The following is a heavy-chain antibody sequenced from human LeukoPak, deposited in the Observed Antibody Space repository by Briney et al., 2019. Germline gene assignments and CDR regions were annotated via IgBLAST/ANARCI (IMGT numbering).Heavy chain of an antibody. Sequence: GGSLRLSCVASRFTSTDYSMNWVRQAPGKGLEWVSYISSGGSTIYYGDSVRGRFTISRDNAKNSLYLQMNSLRAEDTAVYYCARDDTGTSYTYYGMDVWGQGTTVTVSS. CDR1: RFTSTDYS. V-gene: IGHV3-48*01. CDR3: ARDDTGTSYTYYGMDV. D-gene: IGHD1/OR15-1a*01. CDR2: ISSGGSTI. J-gene: IGHJ6*02.